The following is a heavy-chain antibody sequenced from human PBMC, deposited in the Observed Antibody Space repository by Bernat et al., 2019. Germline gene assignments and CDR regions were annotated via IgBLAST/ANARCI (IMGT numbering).Heavy chain of an antibody. Sequence: QVQLQESGPGLVRPSETLSLPCTVSGGSISGYYWSWVRQPPGKGLEQIGYIYYTGSTTYNPSLKSRVTISVDTSTNQFSLRLNSVTAADTAVYYCARLGTGTNPPYDHWGQGTLVTVSS. V-gene: IGHV4-59*08. CDR3: ARLGTGTNPPYDH. CDR1: GGSISGYY. D-gene: IGHD1/OR15-1a*01. CDR2: IYYTGST. J-gene: IGHJ4*02.